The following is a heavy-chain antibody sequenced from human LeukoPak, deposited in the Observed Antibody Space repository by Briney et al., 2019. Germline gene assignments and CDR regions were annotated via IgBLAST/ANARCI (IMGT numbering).Heavy chain of an antibody. CDR3: ARVKQWPVSFDY. V-gene: IGHV3-74*01. D-gene: IGHD6-19*01. Sequence: GGSLRLSCAASGFTFSSYWIHWVRQAPGKGLVWVSRINSDGSSTSYADSVKGRFTISRDNAKNTLYLQMNSLRAEDTAVYYCARVKQWPVSFDYWGQGTLVTVSS. CDR1: GFTFSSYW. J-gene: IGHJ4*02. CDR2: INSDGSST.